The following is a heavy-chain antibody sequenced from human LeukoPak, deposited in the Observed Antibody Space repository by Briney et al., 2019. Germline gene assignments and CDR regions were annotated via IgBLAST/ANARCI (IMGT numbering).Heavy chain of an antibody. D-gene: IGHD1-26*01. V-gene: IGHV3-23*01. CDR2: ISGSGGST. J-gene: IGHJ3*02. CDR1: GFTFSSYA. CDR3: AKTRGSNNVFDI. Sequence: GGSLRLSCAASGFTFSSYAMNWVRQAPGKGLEWVPGISGSGGSTYYADSVKGRFTISRDNSNNTLYLQMNSLRAEDTAVYYCAKTRGSNNVFDIWGQGTMVTASS.